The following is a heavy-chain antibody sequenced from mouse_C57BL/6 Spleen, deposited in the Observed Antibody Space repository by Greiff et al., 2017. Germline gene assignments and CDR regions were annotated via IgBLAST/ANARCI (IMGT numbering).Heavy chain of an antibody. J-gene: IGHJ1*03. Sequence: QVQLQQPGAELVRPGSSVKLSCKASGYTFTSYWMDWVKQRPGQGLEWIGNIYPSDSETHYNHKFKDKATLTVDKSSSTAYLQLSSLTSEDSAVYYCATEVLGYFDVWGTGTTVTVSS. CDR3: ATEVLGYFDV. V-gene: IGHV1-61*01. CDR1: GYTFTSYW. CDR2: IYPSDSET.